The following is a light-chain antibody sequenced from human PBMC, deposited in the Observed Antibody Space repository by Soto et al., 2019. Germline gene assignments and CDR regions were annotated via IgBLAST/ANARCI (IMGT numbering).Light chain of an antibody. CDR2: GAS. V-gene: IGKV3-15*01. CDR3: HQNNKSPPVT. CDR1: QTISND. Sequence: EVVMTQSPATVSVSPGEGVTLSCRASQTISNDLAWYQQKPGQAPRLLIYGASTRATGVPARFSGGGSGTEFTLTISSLQSEDFAFYYCHQNNKSPPVTCGGETNVDIK. J-gene: IGKJ4*01.